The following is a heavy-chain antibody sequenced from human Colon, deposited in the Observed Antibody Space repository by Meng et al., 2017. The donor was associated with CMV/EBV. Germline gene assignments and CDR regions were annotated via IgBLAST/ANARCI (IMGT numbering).Heavy chain of an antibody. CDR3: AKDRMIVDPHGFDY. J-gene: IGHJ4*02. V-gene: IGHV3-23*01. D-gene: IGHD3-22*01. Sequence: GESLKISCTASGFTFSSYAMSWVRQAPGKGLEWVSGISATGDNTYYADSVKGRFTISRDNSKNTVFLRMHSLRAEDTASYYCAKDRMIVDPHGFDYWGQGTLVPLSS. CDR1: GFTFSSYA. CDR2: ISATGDNT.